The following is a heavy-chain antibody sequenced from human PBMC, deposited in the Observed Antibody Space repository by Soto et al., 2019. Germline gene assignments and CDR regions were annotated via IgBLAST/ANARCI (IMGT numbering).Heavy chain of an antibody. CDR1: GYSFTSYW. D-gene: IGHD2-15*01. Sequence: PGESLKISCKGSGYSFTSYWIGWVRQMPGKGLEWMGIIYPGDSDTRYSPSFQGQVTISAEKSISTAYLQWSSLKASDTAMYYCARAVLFSGGSCQLGDHYYYYYYMDVWGKGTTVTVSS. V-gene: IGHV5-51*01. CDR3: ARAVLFSGGSCQLGDHYYYYYYMDV. CDR2: IYPGDSDT. J-gene: IGHJ6*03.